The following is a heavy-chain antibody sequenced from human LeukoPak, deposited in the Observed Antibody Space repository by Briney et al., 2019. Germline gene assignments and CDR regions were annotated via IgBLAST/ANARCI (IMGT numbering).Heavy chain of an antibody. D-gene: IGHD2-2*02. CDR3: ARDRCSSTSCYMYYMDV. Sequence: PSQTLSLTCTVSGGSISSGSYYWSWIRQPDGKGLEWIGRIYTSGSTNYNPSLKSRVTISVDTSKNQFSLKLSSVTAADTAVYYCARDRCSSTSCYMYYMDVWGKGTTVTVSS. CDR2: IYTSGST. CDR1: GGSISSGSYY. V-gene: IGHV4-61*02. J-gene: IGHJ6*03.